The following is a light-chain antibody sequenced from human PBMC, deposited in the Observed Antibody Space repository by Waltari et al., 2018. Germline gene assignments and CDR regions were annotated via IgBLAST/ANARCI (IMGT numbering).Light chain of an antibody. CDR1: SSDIGAYMY. J-gene: IGLJ2*01. CDR2: DIK. Sequence: QSALTQPRSVSGSLGQSVTISCSGTSSDIGAYMYVSWYQQHPGKAPRLIIYDIKKRPSGVPDRFSGSKSGNTASLTISGLQPDDGADYFCCSYAGNSMIFGGGTMLTVL. V-gene: IGLV2-11*01. CDR3: CSYAGNSMI.